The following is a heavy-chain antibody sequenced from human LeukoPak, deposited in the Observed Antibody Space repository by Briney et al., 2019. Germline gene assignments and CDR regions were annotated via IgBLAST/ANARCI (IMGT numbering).Heavy chain of an antibody. Sequence: PGRFLRLSCAASGFTFSSYAMHWVRQAPGKGLEWVAVISYDGSNKYYADSVKGRFTISRDNSKNTLYLQMNSLRAEDTAVYYCARDSNGDYGGGFDPWGQGTLVTVSS. CDR1: GFTFSSYA. D-gene: IGHD4-17*01. CDR2: ISYDGSNK. V-gene: IGHV3-30-3*01. CDR3: ARDSNGDYGGGFDP. J-gene: IGHJ5*02.